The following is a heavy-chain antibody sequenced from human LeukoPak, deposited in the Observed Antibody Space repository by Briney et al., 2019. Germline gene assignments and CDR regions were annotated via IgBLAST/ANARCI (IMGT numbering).Heavy chain of an antibody. Sequence: PSETLSLTCTVSGGSISSYYWSWIRQPPGKGLEWIGYIYYSGSTNYNPSLKSRVTISVDTSKNQFSLKLSSVTAADTAVYYCARGRRGTFDYWGQGTLVTVSS. CDR3: ARGRRGTFDY. CDR2: IYYSGST. V-gene: IGHV4-59*01. J-gene: IGHJ4*02. CDR1: GGSISSYY.